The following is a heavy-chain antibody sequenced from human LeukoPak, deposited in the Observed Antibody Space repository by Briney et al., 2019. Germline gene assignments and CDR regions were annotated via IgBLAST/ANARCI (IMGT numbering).Heavy chain of an antibody. CDR1: GGSISPYY. CDR3: ARVRGLGVVSPYFDY. D-gene: IGHD3-10*01. CDR2: IRYSGST. J-gene: IGHJ4*02. Sequence: SETLSLTCTVSGGSISPYYWSWIRQPPGKGLEWLGCIRYSGSTSYNPSLKSRVTISLDTSKTQFSLKLSSVTAADTAVYYCARVRGLGVVSPYFDYWGQGNLVTVSS. V-gene: IGHV4-59*08.